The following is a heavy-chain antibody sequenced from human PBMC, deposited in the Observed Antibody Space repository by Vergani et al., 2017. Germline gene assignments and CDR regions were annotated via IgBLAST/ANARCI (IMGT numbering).Heavy chain of an antibody. CDR3: TRGWYYDSIAYWAY. Sequence: QVQLVQSGAEVKKPGSSVKVSCKASGGTFSSYAISWVRQAPGQGLEWMGGIIPIFGTANYAQKFQGRVTMTRDTSTSTVYMDLSSLRSEDTAVYYCTRGWYYDSIAYWAYWGQGTLVTVSS. J-gene: IGHJ4*02. V-gene: IGHV1-69*06. CDR2: IIPIFGTA. CDR1: GGTFSSYA. D-gene: IGHD3-22*01.